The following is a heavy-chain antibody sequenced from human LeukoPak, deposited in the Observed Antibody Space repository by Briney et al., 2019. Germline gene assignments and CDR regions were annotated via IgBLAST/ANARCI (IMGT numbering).Heavy chain of an antibody. CDR1: GYTFTSYG. Sequence: ASVKVSCKASGYTFTSYGISWVRQAPGQGLEWMGWISACNGNTNHAQKLQGRVTMTTDTSTSTAYMELRSLRSDDTAVYYCARDLGQQLVPEEMDVWGKGTTVTVSS. J-gene: IGHJ6*04. CDR2: ISACNGNT. V-gene: IGHV1-18*01. CDR3: ARDLGQQLVPEEMDV. D-gene: IGHD6-13*01.